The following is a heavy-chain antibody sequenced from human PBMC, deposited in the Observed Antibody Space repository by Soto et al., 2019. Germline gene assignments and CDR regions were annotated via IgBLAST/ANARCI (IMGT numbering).Heavy chain of an antibody. D-gene: IGHD6-6*01. CDR1: GFTFSSYS. V-gene: IGHV3-21*01. CDR2: ISSSSSYI. Sequence: GGSLRLSCAASGFTFSSYSMNWVRQAPGKGLEWVSSISSSSSYIYYADSVKGRFTISRDNAKNSLYLQMNSLRAEDTAVYYCARDTRQLVGGDQPENFDYWGQGTLVTVSS. J-gene: IGHJ4*02. CDR3: ARDTRQLVGGDQPENFDY.